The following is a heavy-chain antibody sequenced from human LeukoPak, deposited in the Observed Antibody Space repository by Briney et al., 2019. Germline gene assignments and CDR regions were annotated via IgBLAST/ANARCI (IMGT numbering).Heavy chain of an antibody. J-gene: IGHJ4*02. V-gene: IGHV3-9*01. D-gene: IGHD5-24*01. Sequence: GRSLRLSCAASGFKFDDYSMHWVRQAPGKGLEWVSGISWNSGSIIYADSVKGRFTISRDNSKNSLYLQMSSLRTEDTALYYCAKDGRWLQWGYFDYWGQGTLVTVSS. CDR2: ISWNSGSI. CDR1: GFKFDDYS. CDR3: AKDGRWLQWGYFDY.